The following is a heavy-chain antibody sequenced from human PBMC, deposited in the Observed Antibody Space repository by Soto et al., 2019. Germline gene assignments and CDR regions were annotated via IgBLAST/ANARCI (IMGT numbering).Heavy chain of an antibody. V-gene: IGHV4-4*02. J-gene: IGHJ3*02. D-gene: IGHD3-16*02. Sequence: SETLSLTCAVSGGSISSNNWWTWVRQPPGKGLEWIGEIYHSGSTYYNPSLKSRVTISIDRSKNQFSLKLSSVTAADTAVYYCARLYGLDAFDIWGQGTMVTVSS. CDR1: GGSISSNNW. CDR2: IYHSGST. CDR3: ARLYGLDAFDI.